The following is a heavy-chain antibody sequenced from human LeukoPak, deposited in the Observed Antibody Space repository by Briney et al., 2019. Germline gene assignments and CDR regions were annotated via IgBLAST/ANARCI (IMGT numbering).Heavy chain of an antibody. V-gene: IGHV3-23*01. CDR2: ISGGGGST. D-gene: IGHD3-3*01. CDR3: AKHPVLRFLEWLRRGDYYYYGMDV. J-gene: IGHJ6*02. Sequence: PGGSLRLSCAASGFTFSSYAMSWVRQAPGKGLEWVSAISGGGGSTYYADSVKGRFTISRDNSKNTLYLQMNSLRAEDTAVYYCAKHPVLRFLEWLRRGDYYYYGMDVWGQGTTVTVSS. CDR1: GFTFSSYA.